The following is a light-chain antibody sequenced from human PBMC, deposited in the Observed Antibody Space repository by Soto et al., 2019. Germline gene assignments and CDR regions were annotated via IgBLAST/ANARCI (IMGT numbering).Light chain of an antibody. J-gene: IGKJ2*01. CDR1: QSITNC. CDR2: DAA. Sequence: DIQMTQSPSTLSASVGDRVTITCRASQSITNCLAWYQQKPGKAPKLLIFDAASLRSGVPSRFSGSGSGTEFTLTISSLQPEDFATYYCQQQSPYSPYTFGQGTKLEIK. CDR3: QQQSPYSPYT. V-gene: IGKV1-5*03.